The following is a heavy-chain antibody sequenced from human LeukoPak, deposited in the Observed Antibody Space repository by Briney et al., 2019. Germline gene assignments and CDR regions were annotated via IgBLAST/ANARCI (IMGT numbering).Heavy chain of an antibody. D-gene: IGHD6-13*01. CDR1: GFIFSSYS. V-gene: IGHV3-21*01. J-gene: IGHJ4*02. CDR3: ARDPLSSSSFDY. Sequence: GGSLRLSCAASGFIFSSYSMNWVRQAPGKGLEWVSFISGGGSYIYYADSMKGRFTISRDNAENSLYLQMNSLTVEDTAVYYCARDPLSSSSFDYWGQGTLVTVSA. CDR2: ISGGGSYI.